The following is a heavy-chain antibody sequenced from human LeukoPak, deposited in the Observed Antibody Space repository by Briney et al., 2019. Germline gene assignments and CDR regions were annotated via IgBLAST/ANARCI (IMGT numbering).Heavy chain of an antibody. V-gene: IGHV1-18*01. CDR3: ARYAGIAAAGNAFDI. CDR2: ISAYNGNT. D-gene: IGHD6-13*01. J-gene: IGHJ3*02. CDR1: GYTFTSYG. Sequence: ASVKVSCKASGYTFTSYGISWVRQAPGQGLEWMGWISAYNGNTNYAQKLQGRVTMTTDTSTSTAYMELRSLRSNDTAVYYCARYAGIAAAGNAFDIWGQGTMVTVSS.